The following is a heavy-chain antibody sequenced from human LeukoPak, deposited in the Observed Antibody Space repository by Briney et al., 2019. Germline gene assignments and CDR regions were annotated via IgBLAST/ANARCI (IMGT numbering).Heavy chain of an antibody. V-gene: IGHV1-2*02. D-gene: IGHD3-22*01. J-gene: IGHJ4*02. CDR2: INPNSGGT. CDR1: GYTFTGYY. CDR3: ASSITMIVVVTPAPNFDY. Sequence: GASVKVSCKASGYTFTGYYMHWVRQAPGQGLEWMGWINPNSGGTNYAQKFQGRVTMTRDTSISTAYMELSGLRSDDTAVYYCASSITMIVVVTPAPNFDYWGQGTLVTVSS.